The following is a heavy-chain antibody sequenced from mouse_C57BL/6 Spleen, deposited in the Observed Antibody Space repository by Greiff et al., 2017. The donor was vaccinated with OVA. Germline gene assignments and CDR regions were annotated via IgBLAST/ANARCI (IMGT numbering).Heavy chain of an antibody. V-gene: IGHV2-2*01. Sequence: VQLQQSGPGLVQPSQSLSITCTVSGFSLTSYGVHWVRQSPGKGLEWLGVIWSGGSTDYNSAFISRLSISKDNSKSQVFFKMNSLQADDTAIYYCARNSGTVAWFAYWGQGTLVTVSA. CDR1: GFSLTSYG. J-gene: IGHJ3*01. CDR3: ARNSGTVAWFAY. CDR2: IWSGGST. D-gene: IGHD4-1*01.